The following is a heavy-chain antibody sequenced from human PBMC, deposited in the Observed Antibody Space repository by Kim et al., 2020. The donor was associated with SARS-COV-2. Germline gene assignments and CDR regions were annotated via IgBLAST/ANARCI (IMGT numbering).Heavy chain of an antibody. Sequence: ASVKVSCKASGYTFTSYAMHWVRQAPGQRLEWMGWINAGNGNTKYSQKFQGRVTITRDTSASTAYMELSSLRSEDTAVYYCAREPVTTVVDYYYYYGMDVWGQGTTVTVSS. CDR2: INAGNGNT. V-gene: IGHV1-3*01. J-gene: IGHJ6*02. CDR1: GYTFTSYA. CDR3: AREPVTTVVDYYYYYGMDV. D-gene: IGHD4-17*01.